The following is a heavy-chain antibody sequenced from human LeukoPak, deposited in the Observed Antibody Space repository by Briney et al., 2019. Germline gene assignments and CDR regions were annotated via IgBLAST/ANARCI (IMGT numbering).Heavy chain of an antibody. CDR2: IDRDGRVQ. V-gene: IGHV3-7*01. CDR3: TGGSDKVQTGEYYYYMDV. D-gene: IGHD1-1*01. CDR1: GFTTHHW. Sequence: PGGSLRLSCTASGFTTHHWLNWVRQSPGKGLEWVANIDRDGRVQHYVDSVEGRFTISRDSAKNSLALQMHSLRAEDTAVYYCTGGSDKVQTGEYYYYMDVWGTGTTVTVSS. J-gene: IGHJ6*03.